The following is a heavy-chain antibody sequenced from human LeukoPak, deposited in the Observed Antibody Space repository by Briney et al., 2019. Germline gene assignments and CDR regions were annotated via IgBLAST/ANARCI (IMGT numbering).Heavy chain of an antibody. CDR3: AREDYGTNSFDC. J-gene: IGHJ4*02. CDR1: GGSISSCY. CDR2: IYYSGGT. D-gene: IGHD3-16*01. V-gene: IGHV4-59*01. Sequence: SETLSLTCTVSGGSISSCYWTWIRQPPGKGLEWIGYIYYSGGTNYDPSLKSRVTISVDTSKNQFSLRLGSVTAADTAVYYCAREDYGTNSFDCWGQGTLVTVSS.